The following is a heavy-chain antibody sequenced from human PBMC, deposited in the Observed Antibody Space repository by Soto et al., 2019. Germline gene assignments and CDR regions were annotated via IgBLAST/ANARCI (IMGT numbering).Heavy chain of an antibody. V-gene: IGHV1-18*04. J-gene: IGHJ4*01. CDR2: ISPNSGRP. CDR1: GYTFTKYD. D-gene: IGHD3-3*01. CDR3: VRQYYDXXXXXPDFDY. Sequence: VKVSCKASGYTFTKYDMSWVRQAPGQGLEWLGLISPNSGRPSXXXXFEGRVTMTTDTSTTTAXLELRSLRSDDTAXYYCVRQYYDXXXXXPDFDYWXXGTLVXXSX.